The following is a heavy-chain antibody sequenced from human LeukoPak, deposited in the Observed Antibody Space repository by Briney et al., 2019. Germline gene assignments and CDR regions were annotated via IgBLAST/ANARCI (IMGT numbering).Heavy chain of an antibody. CDR1: GYTFTDSS. Sequence: ASVKVSCKASGYTFTDSSIHWVRQAPGQGLEWMGWINCDSGVTKYAEKFQGRVSMTRGTSISTAYMDLSRLTSDDTAIYYCARDGGGTYQDFDYWGQGTLVTVSS. CDR2: INCDSGVT. CDR3: ARDGGGTYQDFDY. D-gene: IGHD1-26*01. V-gene: IGHV1-2*02. J-gene: IGHJ4*02.